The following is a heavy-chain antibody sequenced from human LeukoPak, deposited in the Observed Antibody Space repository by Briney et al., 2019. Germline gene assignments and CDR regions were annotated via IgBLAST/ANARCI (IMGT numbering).Heavy chain of an antibody. CDR3: ARPSGSYYQRWFDP. V-gene: IGHV4-34*01. D-gene: IGHD1-26*01. CDR2: INHSGST. Sequence: SSETLSLTCAVYGGSFSGYYWTWIRQPPGKGLEWIGEINHSGSTNYNPSLKSRVTISVDTSKNQFSLKLSSVTAADTAVYYCARPSGSYYQRWFDPWGQGTLVTVSS. CDR1: GGSFSGYY. J-gene: IGHJ5*02.